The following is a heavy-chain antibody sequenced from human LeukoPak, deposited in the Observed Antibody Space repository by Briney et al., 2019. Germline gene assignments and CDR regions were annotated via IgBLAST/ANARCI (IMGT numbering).Heavy chain of an antibody. Sequence: PSETLSLTCAVYGGSFSGYYWSWIRQPPGMGLEWIGEINHSGSTNYNPSLKSRVTISVDTSKNQFSLKLSSVTAADTAVYYCARGARTPSGYGSRTAGRANWFDPWGQGTLVTVSS. V-gene: IGHV4-34*01. J-gene: IGHJ5*02. CDR1: GGSFSGYY. CDR2: INHSGST. D-gene: IGHD5-12*01. CDR3: ARGARTPSGYGSRTAGRANWFDP.